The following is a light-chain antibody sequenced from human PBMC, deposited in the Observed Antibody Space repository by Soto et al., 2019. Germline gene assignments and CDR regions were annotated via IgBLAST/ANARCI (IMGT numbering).Light chain of an antibody. Sequence: SPGTLSLSPGESATLSCRASQSVSSRYLAWYQQKPGQAPRLLIYGASSRATGIPDRFSGSGSGTDFTLTISRLEPEDFAVYYCQQYGSSLAITFGQGTRLEIK. V-gene: IGKV3-20*01. CDR2: GAS. J-gene: IGKJ5*01. CDR3: QQYGSSLAIT. CDR1: QSVSSRY.